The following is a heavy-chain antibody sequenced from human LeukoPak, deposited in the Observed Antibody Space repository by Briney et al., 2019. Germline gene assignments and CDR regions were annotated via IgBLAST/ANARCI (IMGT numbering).Heavy chain of an antibody. D-gene: IGHD3-3*01. J-gene: IGHJ4*02. CDR1: RFTFSSYV. Sequence: GGSLRLSCAASRFTFSSYVMKWVRQVPGKGLEWVSSISTSSSYIYYADSVKGRFTISRDNARNSLYLQMNSLRAEDTAVYYCARTYYDFWSGYYSHEGNPFDYWGQGTLVTVSS. V-gene: IGHV3-21*01. CDR3: ARTYYDFWSGYYSHEGNPFDY. CDR2: ISTSSSYI.